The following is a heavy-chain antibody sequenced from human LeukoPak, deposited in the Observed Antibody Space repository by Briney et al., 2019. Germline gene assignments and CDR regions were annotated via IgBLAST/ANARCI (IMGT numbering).Heavy chain of an antibody. V-gene: IGHV3-48*01. Sequence: GGSLRLSCGASGFTFRSYSMSWVRQAPGKGLEWISYISTGGSTMYYADSVKGRFTIARDDAPNSLSLQMNSLRADDTAVYYCIKEAGYCSGGGCYRWFDSWGQGTLVTVSS. D-gene: IGHD2-15*01. CDR3: IKEAGYCSGGGCYRWFDS. CDR2: ISTGGSTM. J-gene: IGHJ5*01. CDR1: GFTFRSYS.